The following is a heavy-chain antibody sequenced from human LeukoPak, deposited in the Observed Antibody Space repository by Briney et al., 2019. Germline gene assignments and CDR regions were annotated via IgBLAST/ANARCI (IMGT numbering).Heavy chain of an antibody. CDR2: ISSSSSYI. CDR3: ARDFAEYCSGGSCYHFDI. CDR1: GFTFSSYS. D-gene: IGHD2-15*01. V-gene: IGHV3-21*01. Sequence: GGSLRLSCAASGFTFSSYSMNWVRQAPGKGLEWVSSISSSSSYIYYADSVKGRFTISRDNAKNSLYLQMNSLRAEDTAVYYCARDFAEYCSGGSCYHFDIWGQGTMVTVSS. J-gene: IGHJ3*02.